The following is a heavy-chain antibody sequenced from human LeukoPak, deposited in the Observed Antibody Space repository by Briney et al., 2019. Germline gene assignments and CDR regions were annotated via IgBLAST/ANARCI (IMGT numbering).Heavy chain of an antibody. V-gene: IGHV6-1*01. CDR2: TYYRSKWYN. D-gene: IGHD1-26*01. CDR1: GDSVSSNSAA. Sequence: SQTLSLTCAISGDSVSSNSAAWHWIRQSPSGGLEWLGRTYYRSKWYNDYVISVKSRIIINPDTSKNQFSLQLNSVTPEDTAVYYCARGTVEASNGFDYWGQGTLVTVSS. J-gene: IGHJ4*02. CDR3: ARGTVEASNGFDY.